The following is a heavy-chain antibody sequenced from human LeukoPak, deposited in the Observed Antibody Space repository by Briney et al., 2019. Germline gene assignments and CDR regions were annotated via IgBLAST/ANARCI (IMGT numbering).Heavy chain of an antibody. CDR2: INSDGSWT. V-gene: IGHV3-74*01. CDR1: ENYW. J-gene: IGHJ4*02. D-gene: IGHD2-2*01. CDR3: ISFYETY. Sequence: GGSLRLSCAASENYWMHWVRQAPGKGLVWVSHINSDGSWTSYADSVKGRFTISKDNAKNTVYLQMNNLRAEGTAVYYCISFYETYWGRGTLVTVSS.